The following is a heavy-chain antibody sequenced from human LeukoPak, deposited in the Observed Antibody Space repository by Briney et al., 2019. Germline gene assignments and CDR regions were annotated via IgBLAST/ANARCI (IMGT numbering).Heavy chain of an antibody. CDR1: GYTFTSYY. J-gene: IGHJ5*02. CDR3: ARGPKVLRYFDWPDSSVENWFGP. D-gene: IGHD3-9*01. Sequence: ASVKVSCKASGYTFTSYYMHWVRQAPGQGLEWMGIINPSGGSTSYAQKFQGRVTMTRDTSTSTVYMELSSLRSEDTAVYYCARGPKVLRYFDWPDSSVENWFGPWGQGTLVTVSS. CDR2: INPSGGST. V-gene: IGHV1-46*01.